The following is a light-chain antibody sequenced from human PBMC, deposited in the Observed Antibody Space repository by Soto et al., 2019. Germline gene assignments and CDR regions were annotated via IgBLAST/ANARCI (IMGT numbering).Light chain of an antibody. Sequence: QSVLTQPASVSGSPGQSITISCTGTSSDVGGYIYVSWYQQHPGKAPKLMIYDVTSRPSGVSYRFSGSKSGNTASLTISGLQAEEEADYYCSSYTTSSSYVFGTGTKVT. V-gene: IGLV2-14*01. CDR3: SSYTTSSSYV. CDR1: SSDVGGYIY. CDR2: DVT. J-gene: IGLJ1*01.